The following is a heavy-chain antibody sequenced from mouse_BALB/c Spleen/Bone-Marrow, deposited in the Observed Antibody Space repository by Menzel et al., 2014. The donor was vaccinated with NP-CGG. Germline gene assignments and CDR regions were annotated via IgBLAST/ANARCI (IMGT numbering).Heavy chain of an antibody. CDR3: TRSTYGYCYFDV. CDR1: GYTFSNYY. V-gene: IGHV1S81*02. D-gene: IGHD1-1*01. CDR2: SNPSNGGS. Sequence: VQLQQSGAELVKPGASVKLSCKASGYTFSNYYMYWVKQRPGQGLEWIGESNPSNGGSNFNEKFKSKATLTVDKSSSTAYMHISSLTSEDSAVSYCTRSTYGYCYFDVWGAGATVSVSS. J-gene: IGHJ1*01.